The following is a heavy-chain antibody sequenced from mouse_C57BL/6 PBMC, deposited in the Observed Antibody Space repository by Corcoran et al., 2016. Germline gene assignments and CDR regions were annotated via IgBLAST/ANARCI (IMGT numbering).Heavy chain of an antibody. CDR3: ARMIYYGNYKGYFDV. D-gene: IGHD2-1*01. CDR1: GYSITSGYY. V-gene: IGHV3-6*01. CDR2: ISYDGSN. J-gene: IGHJ1*03. Sequence: DVQLQESGPGLVKPSQSLSLTCSVTGYSITSGYYWNWIRQFPGNKLEWMGYISYDGSNNYNPSLKNRISITRDTSKNQFFLKLNSVTTEDTATYYCARMIYYGNYKGYFDVWGTGTTVTVSS.